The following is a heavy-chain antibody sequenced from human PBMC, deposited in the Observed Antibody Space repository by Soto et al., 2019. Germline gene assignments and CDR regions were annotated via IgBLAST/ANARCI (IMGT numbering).Heavy chain of an antibody. Sequence: QVQLVQSGAEVKKPGSSVKVSCKASGGTFSSYAISWVRQAPGQGLEWMGGIIPIFGTANYAQKFQGRVTITADESTSTAYMELSSLRSEDTAVYYCARVALGYGSGIYYNDGMDVWGQGTTVTVSS. V-gene: IGHV1-69*01. CDR2: IIPIFGTA. CDR3: ARVALGYGSGIYYNDGMDV. D-gene: IGHD3-10*01. J-gene: IGHJ6*02. CDR1: GGTFSSYA.